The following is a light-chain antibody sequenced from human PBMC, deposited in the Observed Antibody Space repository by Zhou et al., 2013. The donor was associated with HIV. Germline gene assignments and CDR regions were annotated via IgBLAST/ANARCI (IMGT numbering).Light chain of an antibody. CDR2: GVN. CDR3: SSYTTSRTYV. J-gene: IGLJ1*01. V-gene: IGLV2-14*03. Sequence: QSALTQPASVSGSPGQSITISCTGTRSDIGGYNYVSWYHQYPNKAPKLLIFGVNERPSGVSNRFSGSKSGNTASLTISGLQTEDEGEYYCSSYTTSRTYVFGSGTKVTVL. CDR1: RSDIGGYNY.